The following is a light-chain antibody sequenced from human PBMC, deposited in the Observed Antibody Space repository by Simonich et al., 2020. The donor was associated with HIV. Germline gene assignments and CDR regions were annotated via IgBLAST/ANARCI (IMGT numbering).Light chain of an antibody. Sequence: DIVMTQSPDSLTVSLGERATINCKSSQSVLSSSNNKNYLTWYQQKPGQPPTRLIYWASTRESWVPDRFSGSGSGTDFTLTISTLQAEDVAVYYCQQYYSSPPTFGQGTKVEIK. CDR3: QQYYSSPPT. V-gene: IGKV4-1*01. CDR2: WAS. CDR1: QSVLSSSNNKNY. J-gene: IGKJ1*01.